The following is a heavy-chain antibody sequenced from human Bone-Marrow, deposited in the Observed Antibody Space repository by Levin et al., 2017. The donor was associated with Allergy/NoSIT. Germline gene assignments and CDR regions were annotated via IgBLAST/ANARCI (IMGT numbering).Heavy chain of an antibody. CDR3: ARWIPNWFDP. CDR1: GGSISSYY. Sequence: SETLSLTCTVSGGSISSYYWSWIRQPPGKGLEWIGIIYFSGSTNYKHSLKSRVTISVDTSKNQFSLKLSSVTAADTAVYYCARWIPNWFDPWGQGTLVTVSS. J-gene: IGHJ5*02. V-gene: IGHV4-59*01. CDR2: IYFSGST. D-gene: IGHD2-2*03.